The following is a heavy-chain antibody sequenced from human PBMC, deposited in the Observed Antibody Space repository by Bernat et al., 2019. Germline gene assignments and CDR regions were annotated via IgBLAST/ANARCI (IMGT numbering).Heavy chain of an antibody. CDR3: ARDLGYCSGGSCGDGMDV. CDR1: GYTFTGYY. D-gene: IGHD2-15*01. J-gene: IGHJ6*02. Sequence: QVQLVQSGAEVKKPGASVKVSCKASGYTFTGYYMHWVRQAPGQGLEWMGWINPNSGGTNYAQKFEGWANMTSKTTISTAYMELGRLRSEDTAVYYCARDLGYCSGGSCGDGMDVWGQGTTVNVSS. CDR2: INPNSGGT. V-gene: IGHV1-2*04.